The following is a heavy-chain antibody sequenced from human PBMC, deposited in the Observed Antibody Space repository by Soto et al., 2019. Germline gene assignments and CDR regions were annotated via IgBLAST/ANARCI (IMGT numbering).Heavy chain of an antibody. CDR1: GFTFSDSW. V-gene: IGHV3-7*01. J-gene: IGHJ5*02. D-gene: IGHD4-4*01. CDR2: IKPDESEK. Sequence: SGGSLRLSCTASGFTFSDSWMPWVRQAPGKGLEWVARIKPDESEKKYADSVKGRFSISRDNAKNSMYLQMDSLRGEDTAVYYCVRGGSNYASWGQGTLVTVSS. CDR3: VRGGSNYAS.